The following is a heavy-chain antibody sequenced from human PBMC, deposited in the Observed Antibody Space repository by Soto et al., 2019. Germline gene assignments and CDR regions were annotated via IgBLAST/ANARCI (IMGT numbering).Heavy chain of an antibody. CDR3: ARENSPYYDSSGYYPHDAFDI. J-gene: IGHJ3*02. Sequence: GASVKVSCKASGYTFTSYAMHWVRQAPGQRLEWMGWINAGNGNTKYSQKFQGRVTITRDTSASTAYMELSSLRSEDTAVYYCARENSPYYDSSGYYPHDAFDIWGQGRMFTVSS. D-gene: IGHD3-22*01. CDR1: GYTFTSYA. V-gene: IGHV1-3*01. CDR2: INAGNGNT.